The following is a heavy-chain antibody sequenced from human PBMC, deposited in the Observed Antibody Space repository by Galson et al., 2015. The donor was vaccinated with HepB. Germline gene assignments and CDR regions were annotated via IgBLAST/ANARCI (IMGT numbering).Heavy chain of an antibody. Sequence: ETLSLTCTVSGGSISSSSYYWGWIRQPPGKGLEWIGSIYYSGSTYYNSSLKSRVTISVDTSKNQFSLKLSSVTAADTAVYYCARDRGGYDGDFDYWGQGTLVTVSS. CDR1: GGSISSSSYY. J-gene: IGHJ4*02. D-gene: IGHD5-12*01. V-gene: IGHV4-39*07. CDR2: IYYSGST. CDR3: ARDRGGYDGDFDY.